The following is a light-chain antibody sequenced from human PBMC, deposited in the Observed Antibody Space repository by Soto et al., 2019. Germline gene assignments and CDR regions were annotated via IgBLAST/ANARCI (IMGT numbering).Light chain of an antibody. CDR2: KES. V-gene: IGKV1-5*03. CDR3: QQYNSYSPWT. J-gene: IGKJ1*01. CDR1: QSISSW. Sequence: DIQMTQSPSTLSASVGERVTITCRASQSISSWLAWYQQKPGKAPKLLIYKESSLESGVPSRFSGSGSGTEFTLTISSLQPDDFATYYCQQYNSYSPWTFGQGTKVDIK.